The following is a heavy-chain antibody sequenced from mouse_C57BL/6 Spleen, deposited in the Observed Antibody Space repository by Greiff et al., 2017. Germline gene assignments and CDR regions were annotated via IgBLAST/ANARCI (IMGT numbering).Heavy chain of an antibody. D-gene: IGHD1-1*01. CDR3: ARRYGSSPWYFDV. V-gene: IGHV5-17*01. Sequence: EVQVVESGGGLVKPGGSLKLSCAASGFTFSDYGMHWVRQAPEKGLEWVAYISSGSSTIYYADTVKGRFTISRDNAKNTLFLQMTSLRSEDTAMYYCARRYGSSPWYFDVWGTGTTVTVSS. J-gene: IGHJ1*03. CDR1: GFTFSDYG. CDR2: ISSGSSTI.